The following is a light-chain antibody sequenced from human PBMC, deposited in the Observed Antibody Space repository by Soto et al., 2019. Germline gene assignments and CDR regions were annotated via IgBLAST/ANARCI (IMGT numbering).Light chain of an antibody. V-gene: IGLV2-18*02. CDR3: NSFTTSSTYV. J-gene: IGLJ1*01. CDR1: SSDVGSYNR. Sequence: SVLTQPPSVSGSPGQSVAISCTGTSSDVGSYNRVAWYQQPPGTAPKLIIYDVTNRPSGVPDRFSGSKSGNTASLTISGLQAEDEADYYCNSFTTSSTYVFGTGTKVNVL. CDR2: DVT.